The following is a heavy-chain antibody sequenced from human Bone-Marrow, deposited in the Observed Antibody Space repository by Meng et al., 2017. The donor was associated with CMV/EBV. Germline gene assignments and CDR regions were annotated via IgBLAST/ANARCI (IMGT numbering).Heavy chain of an antibody. V-gene: IGHV3-48*04. Sequence: GESLKISCAASGFAFSSYSMNWVRQAPGKGLEWVSYISSSGSTIYYADSVKGRFTISRDNAKNSLYLQMNSLRAEDTAVYYCAREAVAGLGSDYWGQGTLVTASS. J-gene: IGHJ4*02. D-gene: IGHD6-19*01. CDR2: ISSSGSTI. CDR3: AREAVAGLGSDY. CDR1: GFAFSSYS.